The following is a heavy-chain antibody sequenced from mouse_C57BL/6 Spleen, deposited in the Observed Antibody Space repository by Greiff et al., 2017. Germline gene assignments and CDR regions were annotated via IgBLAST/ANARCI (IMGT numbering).Heavy chain of an antibody. CDR3: ARGTRGPHFITTVVDFDS. CDR1: GYSFTDYN. Sequence: VQLQQSGPELVKPGASVKISCKASGYSFTDYNMNWVKQSNGKSLEWIGVINPNYGTTSYNQKFKGKATLTVDQSSSTAYMQRNSLTSEDSAVYYCARGTRGPHFITTVVDFDSWGQGTTLTVSS. J-gene: IGHJ2*01. D-gene: IGHD1-1*01. CDR2: INPNYGTT. V-gene: IGHV1-39*01.